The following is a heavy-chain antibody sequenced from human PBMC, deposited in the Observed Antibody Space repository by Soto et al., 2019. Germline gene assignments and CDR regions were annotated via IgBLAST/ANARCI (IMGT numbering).Heavy chain of an antibody. J-gene: IGHJ4*02. D-gene: IGHD5-12*01. V-gene: IGHV3-30*18. Sequence: QVQLVESGGGVVQPGRSLTLSCAASGFTFIGYAMHWVRQAPGKGLEWVSGISDDGSKKYYADFVKGRCTISRNNSNNTLFLQMNGLRPEDTAVYYCAKTTRRGYDQYYVNCWGQGSLVNVSS. CDR3: AKTTRRGYDQYYVNC. CDR1: GFTFIGYA. CDR2: ISDDGSKK.